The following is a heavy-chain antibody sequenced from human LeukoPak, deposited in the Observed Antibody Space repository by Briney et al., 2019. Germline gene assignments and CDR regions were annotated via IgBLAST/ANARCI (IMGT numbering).Heavy chain of an antibody. Sequence: GGSLRLSCEVSGFTSSSYWMSWLRQAPGKGLEWVANIKQDGSEKYYVDSVKGQFSISRDNAKNSLYLQMNSLRVGDTAVYYCARKGCGSGRCHDASDVWGQGTMVTVSS. CDR3: ARKGCGSGRCHDASDV. J-gene: IGHJ3*01. V-gene: IGHV3-7*05. CDR2: IKQDGSEK. CDR1: GFTSSSYW. D-gene: IGHD2-15*01.